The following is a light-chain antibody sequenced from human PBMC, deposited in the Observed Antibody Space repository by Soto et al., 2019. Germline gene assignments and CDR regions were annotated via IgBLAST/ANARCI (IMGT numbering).Light chain of an antibody. CDR3: QQYGSSPLT. J-gene: IGKJ4*01. Sequence: IVLTQSPDTLSWSPGERATLSCRASQSVSSSYLAWYQQKPGQAPRLLIYGASSRATGIPDRFSGSGSGTDFTLTVSRLEPEDFAVYYCQQYGSSPLTFGGGTKVDIK. V-gene: IGKV3-20*01. CDR1: QSVSSSY. CDR2: GAS.